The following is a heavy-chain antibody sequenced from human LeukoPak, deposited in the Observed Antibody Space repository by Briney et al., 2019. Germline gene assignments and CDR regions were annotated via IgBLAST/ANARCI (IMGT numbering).Heavy chain of an antibody. Sequence: ASMKVSCKVSGYTLTELSMHWVRQAPGKGLEWMGGFDPEDGETIYAQKFQGRVTMTEDTSTDTAYMELSSLRSEDTAVYYCATGLRRTGTVDYWGQGTLVTVSS. D-gene: IGHD1-1*01. V-gene: IGHV1-24*01. J-gene: IGHJ4*02. CDR2: FDPEDGET. CDR1: GYTLTELS. CDR3: ATGLRRTGTVDY.